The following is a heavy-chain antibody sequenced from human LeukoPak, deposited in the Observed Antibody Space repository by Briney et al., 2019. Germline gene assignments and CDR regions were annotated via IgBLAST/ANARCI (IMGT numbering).Heavy chain of an antibody. CDR2: ISDDGSNS. D-gene: IGHD1-1*01. V-gene: IGHV3-30*03. Sequence: TGGSLRLSCTASGFTLSNFGMHWVRQAPGKGLEWVAVISDDGSNSFYADSVKGRFTISRDNSKNTLYLQMDSLRAEDTAIYYCARDWKTNSFDYWGQGTLVTVSS. CDR3: ARDWKTNSFDY. J-gene: IGHJ4*02. CDR1: GFTLSNFG.